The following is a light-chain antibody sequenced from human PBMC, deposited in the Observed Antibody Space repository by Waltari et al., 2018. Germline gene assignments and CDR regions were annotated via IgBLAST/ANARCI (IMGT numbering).Light chain of an antibody. Sequence: SYELTQPPSVSVSPGQTARITCSGDALPKQYAYWYQKKPGQAPVLVIYKDTERPSGIPERFSGSRLGTTVTLTISGVQTEDEADYYCQSADSRGTVVFGGGTELTVL. J-gene: IGLJ2*01. CDR2: KDT. CDR3: QSADSRGTVV. V-gene: IGLV3-25*03. CDR1: ALPKQY.